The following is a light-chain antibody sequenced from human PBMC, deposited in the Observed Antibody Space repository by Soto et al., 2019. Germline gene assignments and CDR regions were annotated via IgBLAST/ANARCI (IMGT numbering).Light chain of an antibody. V-gene: IGLV2-14*01. CDR1: NSDIGDYDH. J-gene: IGLJ2*01. CDR2: GVS. CDR3: GSYSRSSSRVV. Sequence: QSALTQPASVSGSPGQSITISCTGTNSDIGDYDHVSWYQQDPGKAPKLMIYGVSNWPSGVSDRFSGSKSGNTASLTISGLQAEDEADYYCGSYSRSSSRVVFGGGIKLTVL.